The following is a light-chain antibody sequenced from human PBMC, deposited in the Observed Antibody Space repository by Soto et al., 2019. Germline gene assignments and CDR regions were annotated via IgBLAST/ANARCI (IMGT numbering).Light chain of an antibody. CDR1: SSNIESND. Sequence: QSVLTQPPSVSAAPGQKVTISCSGNSSNIESNDVSWYQQLPGKAPKLLIYENSQRPSGIPDRFSGSKSGTSATLGITGLQTGDEADYYCGTWDSSLIARFGTGTKVTVL. CDR2: ENS. J-gene: IGLJ1*01. V-gene: IGLV1-51*02. CDR3: GTWDSSLIAR.